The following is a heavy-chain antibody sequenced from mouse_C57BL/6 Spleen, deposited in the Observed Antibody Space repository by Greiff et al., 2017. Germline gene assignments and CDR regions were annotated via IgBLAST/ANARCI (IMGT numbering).Heavy chain of an antibody. J-gene: IGHJ2*01. D-gene: IGHD1-1*01. CDR3: ARGLLRYPFDY. Sequence: VQLQQSGGGLVKPGGSLKLSCAASGFTFSSYAMSWVRQTPEKRLEWVATISDGGSYTYYPDNVKGRFTISRDNAKNNLYLQMSHLKSEDKAMYYCARGLLRYPFDYWGQGTTLTVSS. CDR1: GFTFSSYA. CDR2: ISDGGSYT. V-gene: IGHV5-4*01.